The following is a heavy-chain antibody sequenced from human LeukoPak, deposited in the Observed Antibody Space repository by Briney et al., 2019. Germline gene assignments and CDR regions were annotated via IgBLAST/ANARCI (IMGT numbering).Heavy chain of an antibody. CDR2: IRPDGGER. CDR1: GFTFSNYW. J-gene: IGHJ4*02. CDR3: ARDVVGALDY. Sequence: PGGSLRLSCAASGFTFSNYWMSWVRQAPGKGLEWVANIRPDGGERNYVDSVKGRFTISRDNGKNSLYLQMHNLRAEDTAVYYCARDVVGALDYWGQGTLVTVSS. D-gene: IGHD1-26*01. V-gene: IGHV3-7*01.